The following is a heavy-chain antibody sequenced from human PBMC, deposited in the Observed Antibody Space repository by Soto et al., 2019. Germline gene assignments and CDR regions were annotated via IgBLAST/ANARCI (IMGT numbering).Heavy chain of an antibody. V-gene: IGHV5-10-1*01. J-gene: IGHJ6*02. CDR2: TDPSDSYT. CDR3: ARHRGNLYDSSGYYWDV. CDR1: GYRFTSYW. D-gene: IGHD3-22*01. Sequence: GESLKISCQGSGYRFTSYWISWVRQMPGKGLEWMGKTDPSDSYTNYSPSFQGHVTISTDKSISTAYLQWSSLKASDTAMYYCARHRGNLYDSSGYYWDVWGQGTTVTVSS.